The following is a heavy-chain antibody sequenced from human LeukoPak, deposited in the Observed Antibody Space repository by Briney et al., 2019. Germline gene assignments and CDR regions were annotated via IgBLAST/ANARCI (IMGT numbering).Heavy chain of an antibody. CDR2: ISGNGETT. J-gene: IGHJ4*02. V-gene: IGHV3-23*01. CDR3: AIETELGFDY. D-gene: IGHD7-27*01. CDR1: GFTFSSYA. Sequence: HPGGSLRLSCAASGFTFSSYAMTWVRQAPGKGLEWVSVISGNGETTYYAGSVQGRFTVSRDNSKNTLYLQLNSLRAEDTAVYYCAIETELGFDYWGQGTLVTVSS.